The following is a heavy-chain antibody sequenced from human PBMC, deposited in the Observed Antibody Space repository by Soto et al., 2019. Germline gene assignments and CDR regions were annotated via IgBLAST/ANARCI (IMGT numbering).Heavy chain of an antibody. V-gene: IGHV4-4*02. Sequence: QVHLQESGPGLVKPSGTLSLTCAVSGGSISSTNWWSWVRQSPGKGLEWIGEIYHSGSINYSPSLASRLTISVDKSKNQFSLKLSSVTAADTAVYYCAENNEYNPSGRDDAFDFWGRGTVVTVSA. J-gene: IGHJ3*01. CDR2: IYHSGSI. CDR3: AENNEYNPSGRDDAFDF. D-gene: IGHD3-10*01. CDR1: GGSISSTNW.